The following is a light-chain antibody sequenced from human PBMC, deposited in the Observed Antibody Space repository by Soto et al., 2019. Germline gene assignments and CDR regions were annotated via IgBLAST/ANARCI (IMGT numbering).Light chain of an antibody. J-gene: IGKJ2*01. CDR3: QQDYSFPYT. V-gene: IGKV1-12*01. Sequence: DIQLTQSPSSVSASVGDRVTITCRASQDISSWLAWYQQKPGEAPNLLIYSATYLQSGVPSRFSGSGSGPDFTLSISSLQPEDFAIYFCQQDYSFPYTFGQGTKVEIK. CDR1: QDISSW. CDR2: SAT.